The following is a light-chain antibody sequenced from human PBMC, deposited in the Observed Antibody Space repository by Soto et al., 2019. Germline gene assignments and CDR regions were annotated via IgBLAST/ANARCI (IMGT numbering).Light chain of an antibody. CDR1: SSNIGSNY. V-gene: IGLV1-47*01. Sequence: QSVLTQPPSASGTPGQSVTISCSGSSSNIGSNYVYWYQQLPGTAPKLLIYRNTERPSGVPDRFSGSKSGTSASLASSGLRSEDEADYFCATWDDSLSGRVFGGGTKLTVL. CDR3: ATWDDSLSGRV. J-gene: IGLJ3*02. CDR2: RNT.